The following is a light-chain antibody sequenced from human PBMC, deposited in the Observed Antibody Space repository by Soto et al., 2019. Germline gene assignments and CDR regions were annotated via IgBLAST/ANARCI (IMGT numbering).Light chain of an antibody. CDR1: SSDVGGYNY. CDR2: AVT. J-gene: IGLJ1*01. V-gene: IGLV2-14*01. Sequence: QSVLAQPPSASGSPGQSVTISCTGTSSDVGGYNYVSWYQQHPGKAPKLMIYAVTDRPSGVSSRFSGSKSGNTASLTISGLQAEDEADYYCSSYTSSSTLFGTGTKV. CDR3: SSYTSSSTL.